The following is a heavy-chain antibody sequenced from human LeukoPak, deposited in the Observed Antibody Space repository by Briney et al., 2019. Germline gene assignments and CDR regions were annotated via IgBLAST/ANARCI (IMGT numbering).Heavy chain of an antibody. J-gene: IGHJ3*02. CDR2: IYYSGST. CDR3: ARQSPADDAFDI. Sequence: PSETLSLTCTVSGGSISSSSYYWGWIRQPPGKGLEWIGGIYYSGSTYYNPSLKSRVTISVDTSNNQFSLKLSSVTAADTAVYYCARQSPADDAFDIWGQGTMVTVSS. CDR1: GGSISSSSYY. V-gene: IGHV4-39*01.